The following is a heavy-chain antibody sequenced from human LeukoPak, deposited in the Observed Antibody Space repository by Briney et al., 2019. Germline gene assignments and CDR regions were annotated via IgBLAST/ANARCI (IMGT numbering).Heavy chain of an antibody. V-gene: IGHV1-18*01. Sequence: ASVKVSCKASGYSFTDYGVSWVRQAPGQGLEWMGWISGYNGNTKHAQKLQGRVTMTTDTSTSTAYMELRSLRSEDTAVYYCARSHSYSTAGREVLDWLDPRGHGTLVSVSS. CDR2: ISGYNGNT. CDR3: ARSHSYSTAGREVLDWLDP. D-gene: IGHD5-18*01. J-gene: IGHJ5*02. CDR1: GYSFTDYG.